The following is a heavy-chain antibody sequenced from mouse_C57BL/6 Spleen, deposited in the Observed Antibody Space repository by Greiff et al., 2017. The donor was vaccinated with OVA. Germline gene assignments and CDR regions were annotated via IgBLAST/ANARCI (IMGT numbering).Heavy chain of an antibody. CDR2: ISSGGSYT. V-gene: IGHV5-6*01. D-gene: IGHD1-1*01. CDR3: TRHDLCYYGSSYRYAMDY. Sequence: EVQLKESGGDLVKPGGSLKLSCAASGFTFSSYGMSWVRQTPEKRLEWVATISSGGSYTYYPASVKGRFTISRDNAKNTLYLQMSSLKSEDTAMYYCTRHDLCYYGSSYRYAMDYWGQGTSVTVSS. CDR1: GFTFSSYG. J-gene: IGHJ4*01.